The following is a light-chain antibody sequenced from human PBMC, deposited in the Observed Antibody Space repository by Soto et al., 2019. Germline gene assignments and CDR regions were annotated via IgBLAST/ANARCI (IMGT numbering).Light chain of an antibody. Sequence: QSVLTQPASVSGSPGQSIAISCTGTRSDLGAYNYVSWYQQHPGKAPKLMISEVTNRTSGVSDRFPGSKSGNTASLTISGLPDEDEADYYCSSFTSRFTFVFGTGTKLTVL. CDR1: RSDLGAYNY. V-gene: IGLV2-14*01. J-gene: IGLJ1*01. CDR3: SSFTSRFTFV. CDR2: EVT.